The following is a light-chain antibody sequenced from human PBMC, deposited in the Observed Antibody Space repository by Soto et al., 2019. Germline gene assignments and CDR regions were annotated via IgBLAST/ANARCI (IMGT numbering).Light chain of an antibody. J-gene: IGKJ3*01. CDR3: QQYGSSPRFT. CDR2: GAS. Sequence: EIVLTQSPGTLSLSPGERATLSCRASQSVSSSYLAWYQQKPGQAPRLLIYGASSRATGLPDRFSGSGSGTDFTLTISRLEPEYLAVYYCQQYGSSPRFTFGPGTKVDIK. CDR1: QSVSSSY. V-gene: IGKV3-20*01.